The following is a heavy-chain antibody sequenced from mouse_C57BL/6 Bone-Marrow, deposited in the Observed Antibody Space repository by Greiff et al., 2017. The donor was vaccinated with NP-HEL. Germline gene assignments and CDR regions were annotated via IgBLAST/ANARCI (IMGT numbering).Heavy chain of an antibody. CDR1: GYTFTDYE. CDR3: TRENYYGRWFDY. V-gene: IGHV1-15*01. CDR2: IDPETGGT. J-gene: IGHJ2*01. Sequence: QVHVKQSGAELVRPGASVTLSCKASGYTFTDYEMHWVKQTPVHGLEWIGAIDPETGGTAYNQKFKGKAILTADKSSSTAYMELRSLTSEDSAVYYCTRENYYGRWFDYWGQGTTLTVSA. D-gene: IGHD1-1*01.